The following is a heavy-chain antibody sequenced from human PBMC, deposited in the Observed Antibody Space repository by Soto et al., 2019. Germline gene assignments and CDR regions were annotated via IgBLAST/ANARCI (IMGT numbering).Heavy chain of an antibody. V-gene: IGHV1-69*12. J-gene: IGHJ4*02. CDR3: ARAPFYAFWSGYYREKYFDY. Sequence: QVQLVQSGSEVKKPGSSVKVSCKASGGTFSSHAISWVRQAPGQGLEWMGCIIPIFGATNYAQKFQGRVTITADESTATAYMALSTLRSEDTAVYYCARAPFYAFWSGYYREKYFDYWGRGSLVSVSS. CDR2: IIPIFGAT. CDR1: GGTFSSHA. D-gene: IGHD3-3*01.